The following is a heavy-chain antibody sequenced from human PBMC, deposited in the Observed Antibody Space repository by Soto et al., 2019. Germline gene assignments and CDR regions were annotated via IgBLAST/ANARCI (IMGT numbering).Heavy chain of an antibody. D-gene: IGHD2-8*01. V-gene: IGHV3-7*03. CDR2: INNDGSEK. CDR1: GFTFSAYW. CDR3: ARGSNQDY. Sequence: EVQLVESGGALAHPGGPLRLSCVASGFTFSAYWMSWVRQAPGKGLEWVATINNDGSEKYYADAVRGRFTLSRDNTKSSFYLELGGLRAEDTAIYYCARGSNQDYWGQGTLVAVSS. J-gene: IGHJ4*02.